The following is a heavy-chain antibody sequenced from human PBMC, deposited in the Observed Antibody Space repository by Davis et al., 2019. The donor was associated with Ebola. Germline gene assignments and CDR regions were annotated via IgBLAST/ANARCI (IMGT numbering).Heavy chain of an antibody. CDR1: GFIFSNYA. V-gene: IGHV3-30-3*01. D-gene: IGHD3-10*01. CDR2: ISYNGVNK. CDR3: ARGNGQNYGSALDY. Sequence: GGSLRLSCAASGFIFSNYAMHWVRQAPGKGLEWVAAISYNGVNKNCADSVKGRFTVSRDNSKNTLYLEMNSLRVEDTAVYYCARGNGQNYGSALDYWGQRTLVTVSS. J-gene: IGHJ4*02.